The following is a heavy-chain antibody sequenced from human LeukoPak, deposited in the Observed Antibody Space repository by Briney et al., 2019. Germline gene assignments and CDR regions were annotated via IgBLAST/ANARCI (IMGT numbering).Heavy chain of an antibody. CDR1: GFTFSYYA. Sequence: PGGSLRLSCEASGFTFSYYAMNWVRQAPGKGLEWVSGIVGSGGNTHYADSVKGRFTISRDNSKNTLYLQMNSLRAEDTAVYYCAKSSGSGYYIGDRLFDYWGQGTLVTVSS. CDR2: IVGSGGNT. V-gene: IGHV3-23*01. D-gene: IGHD3-22*01. CDR3: AKSSGSGYYIGDRLFDY. J-gene: IGHJ4*02.